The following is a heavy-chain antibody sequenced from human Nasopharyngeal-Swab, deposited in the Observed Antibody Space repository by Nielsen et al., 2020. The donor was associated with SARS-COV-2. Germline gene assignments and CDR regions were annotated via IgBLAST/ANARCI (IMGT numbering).Heavy chain of an antibody. CDR3: ARGGPVAFDY. CDR1: GFTFTTYD. J-gene: IGHJ4*02. CDR2: MTPKTGYT. Sequence: ASVKVSCKASGFTFTTYDINWVRQASGQGPEWMGWMTPKTGYTGYAQKFQGRVTMTWNTSISTAYMDLSSLTSEDTAVYYCARGGPVAFDYWGQGILVTVSS. V-gene: IGHV1-8*01. D-gene: IGHD6-19*01.